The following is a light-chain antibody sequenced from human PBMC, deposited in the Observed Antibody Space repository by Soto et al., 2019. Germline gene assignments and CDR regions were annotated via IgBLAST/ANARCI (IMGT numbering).Light chain of an antibody. CDR2: AAS. Sequence: DIQMTQSPSSLSASVGDRVTITCRASQSISNYLNWYQQKPGKAPKLLIYAASSLQGDVPSRFSGSGSGTDLTLTISSLQPDDFATYYCQQSYSTPLTFGPGTKVDIK. CDR1: QSISNY. V-gene: IGKV1-39*01. CDR3: QQSYSTPLT. J-gene: IGKJ3*01.